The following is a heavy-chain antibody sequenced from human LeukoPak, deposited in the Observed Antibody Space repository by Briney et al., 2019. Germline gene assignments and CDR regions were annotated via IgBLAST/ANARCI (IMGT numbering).Heavy chain of an antibody. CDR1: GFTFEDYT. V-gene: IGHV3-43*01. Sequence: PGGPLRLSCAASGFTFEDYTMHWVRQAPGKTLEWVSLVSWDGTTYYTDSVKGRFTISRDNSKNSLYLQMDTLRSEDTAFYYCVKDLSYESSGYVFDYWGQGTLVTVSS. CDR3: VKDLSYESSGYVFDY. CDR2: VSWDGTT. D-gene: IGHD3-22*01. J-gene: IGHJ4*02.